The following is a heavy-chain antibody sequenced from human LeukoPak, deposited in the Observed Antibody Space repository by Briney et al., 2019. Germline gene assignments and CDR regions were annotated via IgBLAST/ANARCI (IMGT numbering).Heavy chain of an antibody. V-gene: IGHV1-8*01. CDR3: ARRVGSGWPVQH. Sequence: ASVKVSCKASGYTFSSYDINWVRQAPGQGLEWMGWMNPNSGNTGYAQKFQGRLNMTRNTPIDTAYMELSSLRSDDTAVYYCARRVGSGWPVQHWGQGTLVTVSS. CDR1: GYTFSSYD. J-gene: IGHJ1*01. CDR2: MNPNSGNT. D-gene: IGHD6-19*01.